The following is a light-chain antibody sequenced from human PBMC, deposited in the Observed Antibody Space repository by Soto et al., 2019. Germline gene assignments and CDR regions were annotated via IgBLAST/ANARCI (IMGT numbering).Light chain of an antibody. J-gene: IGKJ1*01. CDR2: AAS. V-gene: IGKV3-20*01. CDR1: QSVSSYY. Sequence: EIVMTQSPGTLSLSPGERATLSCRASQSVSSYYLAWYQQKPGQAPRLLIYAASSRATGIPDRFSGGGSGTDFTLTISRLEPEDFAVYYCQQCGSSPWTFGQGTTGDIK. CDR3: QQCGSSPWT.